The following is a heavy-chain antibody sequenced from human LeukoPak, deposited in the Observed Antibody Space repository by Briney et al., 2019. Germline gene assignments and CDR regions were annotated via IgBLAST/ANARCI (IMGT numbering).Heavy chain of an antibody. J-gene: IGHJ4*02. CDR1: GFTFSSYA. Sequence: GRSLRLSCAASGFTFSSYAMHWVRQAPGKGLEWVAVISYDGSNKYCADSVKGRFTISRDNSKNTLYLQMNSLRAEDTAVYYCARGDGSAYYDILTGFDYWGQGTLVTVSS. CDR3: ARGDGSAYYDILTGFDY. V-gene: IGHV3-30-3*01. D-gene: IGHD3-9*01. CDR2: ISYDGSNK.